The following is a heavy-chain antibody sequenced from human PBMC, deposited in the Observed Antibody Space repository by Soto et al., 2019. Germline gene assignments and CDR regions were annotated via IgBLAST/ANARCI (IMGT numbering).Heavy chain of an antibody. CDR1: GFTFSSYW. Sequence: EVQLVASGGGLVQPGGSLRLSCAASGFTFSSYWMSWVRQLPGKGLEWVATINQDGSETNYVDSVKGRFSISRDNAKKSLYLQMNSLRVEDTAVHYCARLKYSDYSWVSYQGGFDIWGQGTRVTVSS. J-gene: IGHJ3*02. D-gene: IGHD3-16*02. CDR3: ARLKYSDYSWVSYQGGFDI. CDR2: INQDGSET. V-gene: IGHV3-7*01.